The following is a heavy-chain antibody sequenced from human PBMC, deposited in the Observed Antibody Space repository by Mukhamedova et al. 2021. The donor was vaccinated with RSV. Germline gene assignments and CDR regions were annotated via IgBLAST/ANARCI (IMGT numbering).Heavy chain of an antibody. CDR2: IYYSGST. Sequence: GKGLEWIGSIYYSGSTYYNPSLKSRVTISVDTSKNQFSLKLSSVTAADTAVYYCARHLYYYDSSGYYHLYYFDYWGQGTLVTVSS. J-gene: IGHJ4*02. V-gene: IGHV4-39*01. D-gene: IGHD3-22*01. CDR3: ARHLYYYDSSGYYHLYYFDY.